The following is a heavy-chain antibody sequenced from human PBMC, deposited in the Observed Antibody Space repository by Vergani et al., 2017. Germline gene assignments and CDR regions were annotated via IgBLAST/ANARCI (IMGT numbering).Heavy chain of an antibody. CDR2: ICNSGNG. CDR1: GDSIISRSYY. J-gene: IGHJ2*01. CDR3: ASGKYYSDSTSHFRGRYFDV. Sequence: QMQLQESGPGLVKASETLSLTCTVSGDSIISRSYYWGWIRQPPGKGLEWIGSICNSGNGDSSSSLKSRVTISADTSKNQFSLRLTSVTAADTAVYYCASGKYYSDSTSHFRGRYFDVWGRGTLVTVPS. D-gene: IGHD3-16*01. V-gene: IGHV4-39*01.